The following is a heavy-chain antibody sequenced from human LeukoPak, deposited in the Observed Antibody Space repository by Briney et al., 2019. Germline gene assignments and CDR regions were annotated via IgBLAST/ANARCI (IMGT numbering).Heavy chain of an antibody. CDR3: ACSVTTQFQGDY. J-gene: IGHJ4*02. CDR1: GYTFTSYY. CDR2: INPSGTST. Sequence: GASVKVSCKASGYTFTSYYIHWVRQAPGQGLEWMGVINPSGTSTNYAQKFQGRVTITRDTSASTAYMGLSSLRSEDTAVYYCACSVTTQFQGDYWGQGTLVTVSS. V-gene: IGHV1-46*01. D-gene: IGHD4-17*01.